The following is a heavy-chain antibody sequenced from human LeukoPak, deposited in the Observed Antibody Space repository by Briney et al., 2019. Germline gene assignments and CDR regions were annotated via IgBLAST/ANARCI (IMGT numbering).Heavy chain of an antibody. V-gene: IGHV4-4*07. J-gene: IGHJ6*02. CDR2: IYTSGST. D-gene: IGHD6-13*01. Sequence: PSETLSLTCTVSGGSISSYYWSWIRQPAGKGLEWIGRIYTSGSTNYNPSLKSRVTMSVDTSKNQFSLKLSSVTAADTAVYYCAREGSEGSSWPLDYYGMDVWGQGTTVTVSS. CDR3: AREGSEGSSWPLDYYGMDV. CDR1: GGSISSYY.